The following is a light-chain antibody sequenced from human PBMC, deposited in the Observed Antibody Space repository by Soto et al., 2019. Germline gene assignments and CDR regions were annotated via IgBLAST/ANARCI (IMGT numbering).Light chain of an antibody. Sequence: DIQLTQSPSFLSASVGDRVTITCRASQGIRSFLAWYQQKPGKAPKLLISAASTLQSGVPSRFSGSGSGTEFTLTISSLQPEDFATYYCQQVNTYPLTFGQGTRLEIK. CDR2: AAS. V-gene: IGKV1-9*01. J-gene: IGKJ5*01. CDR1: QGIRSF. CDR3: QQVNTYPLT.